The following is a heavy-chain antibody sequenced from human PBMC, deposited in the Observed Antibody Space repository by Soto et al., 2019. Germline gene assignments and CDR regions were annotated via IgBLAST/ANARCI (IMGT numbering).Heavy chain of an antibody. Sequence: GGSLSLSCAASGFTFSDYYMSWIRQDTGKGLEWVSYISSSGSTIYYADSVKGRFTISRDNAKNSLYLQMNSLRAEDAAVYYCARDKTTVVTLDAFDIWGQGTMVAVSS. CDR3: ARDKTTVVTLDAFDI. CDR1: GFTFSDYY. CDR2: ISSSGSTI. D-gene: IGHD4-17*01. J-gene: IGHJ3*02. V-gene: IGHV3-11*01.